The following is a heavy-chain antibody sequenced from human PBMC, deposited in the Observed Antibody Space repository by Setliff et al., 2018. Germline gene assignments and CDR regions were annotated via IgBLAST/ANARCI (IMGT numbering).Heavy chain of an antibody. J-gene: IGHJ4*02. D-gene: IGHD3-9*01. CDR2: INSDGSST. Sequence: PGGSLRLSCAASGFTFSSYWMHWVRQAPGKGLVWVSRINSDGSSTSYADSVKGRFTISRDNAKKSLYLQMNSPRAEDTAVYYCACPDILTGLSDYWGQGTLVTVSS. CDR3: ACPDILTGLSDY. CDR1: GFTFSSYW. V-gene: IGHV3-74*01.